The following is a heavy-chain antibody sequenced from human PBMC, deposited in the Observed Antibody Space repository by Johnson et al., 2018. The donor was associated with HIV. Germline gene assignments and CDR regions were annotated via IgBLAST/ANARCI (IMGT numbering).Heavy chain of an antibody. CDR3: AKGGHWTGTTHCDAFDI. Sequence: EQLVESGGGLVQPGVSLRLSCAASGFTFSSYAMSWVRQAPGKGLEWVSAISGSGGSTYYADSVKGRFTISRDNSKNTLYLQMNSLRAEDTAVYCCAKGGHWTGTTHCDAFDIWGQGTMVTVSS. D-gene: IGHD1-1*01. CDR1: GFTFSSYA. CDR2: ISGSGGST. J-gene: IGHJ3*02. V-gene: IGHV3-23*04.